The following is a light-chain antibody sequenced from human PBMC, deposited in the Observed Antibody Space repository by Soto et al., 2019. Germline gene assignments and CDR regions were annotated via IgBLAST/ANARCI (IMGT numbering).Light chain of an antibody. V-gene: IGKV1-12*01. CDR2: TSS. Sequence: DLQMTQSPSSVSASVGDRVTITCRASKGINNWLAWYQQKPGEAPRLLIYTSSRLQGGVPSRFSGSGSGTDFTLTISSLQPEDSATYYCQQCKIFPLTCGGGTKVDIK. CDR1: KGINNW. CDR3: QQCKIFPLT. J-gene: IGKJ4*01.